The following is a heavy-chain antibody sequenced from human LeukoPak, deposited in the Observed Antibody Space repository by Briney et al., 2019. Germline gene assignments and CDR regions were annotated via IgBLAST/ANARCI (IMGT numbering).Heavy chain of an antibody. CDR2: INPNSGGT. CDR1: GYTFTRYY. Sequence: ASVKVSCQASGYTFTRYYMHWVRQAPGQGLEWMGWINPNSGGTNYAQKFQGRVTMTRDTSISTAYLELRRLRSDDTAVYYCARPFSYRGVIINRGNYFDYWGQGTLVSVSS. J-gene: IGHJ4*02. V-gene: IGHV1-2*02. CDR3: ARPFSYRGVIINRGNYFDY. D-gene: IGHD3-10*01.